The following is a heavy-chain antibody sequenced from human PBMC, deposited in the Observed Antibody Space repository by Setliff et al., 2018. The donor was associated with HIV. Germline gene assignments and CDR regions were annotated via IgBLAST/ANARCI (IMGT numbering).Heavy chain of an antibody. Sequence: GTIYYSGSSYHNPSLKSRVTISVDTSKNQFTLELRSVTAADTAIYYCAREAPSEPTRYYNFWSGYPDWFDPWGQGTLVTVSS. V-gene: IGHV4-39*06. CDR2: IYYSGSS. D-gene: IGHD3-3*01. CDR3: AREAPSEPTRYYNFWSGYPDWFDP. J-gene: IGHJ5*02.